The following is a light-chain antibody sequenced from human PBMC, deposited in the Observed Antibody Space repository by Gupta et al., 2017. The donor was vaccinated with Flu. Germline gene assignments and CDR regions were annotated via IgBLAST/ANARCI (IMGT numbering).Light chain of an antibody. Sequence: SYELTQPPSVSVSPGQTASLTCSGDKLGDKYACWYQQKPGQSPVLVIYQDSKRPSGIPERFSGSNSGNTATLTISGTQAMDEADYYCQAWDSSTYYVFGTGTKATVL. J-gene: IGLJ1*01. CDR2: QDS. CDR1: KLGDKY. CDR3: QAWDSSTYYV. V-gene: IGLV3-1*01.